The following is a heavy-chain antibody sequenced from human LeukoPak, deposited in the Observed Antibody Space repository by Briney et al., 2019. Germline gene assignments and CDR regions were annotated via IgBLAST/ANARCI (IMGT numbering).Heavy chain of an antibody. D-gene: IGHD5-24*01. V-gene: IGHV3-33*01. CDR2: IWYDGSNK. J-gene: IGHJ4*02. CDR3: ARGGDGYNLGIDY. Sequence: GRSLRLSCAASGFTFSSYGTHWVRQAPGKGLEWVAVIWYDGSNKYYADSVKGRFTISRDNSKNTLSLQMNSLRAEDTAVYYCARGGDGYNLGIDYWGQGTLVTVSS. CDR1: GFTFSSYG.